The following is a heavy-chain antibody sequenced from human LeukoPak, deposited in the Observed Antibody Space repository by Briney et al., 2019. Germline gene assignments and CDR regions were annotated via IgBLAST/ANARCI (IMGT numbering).Heavy chain of an antibody. CDR2: IKSKRDGGTT. CDR1: GFTFSNAW. CDR3: ALHDYGDY. V-gene: IGHV3-15*01. Sequence: PGGSLRLSCAASGFTFSNAWMTWVRQAPGKGLEWVGRIKSKRDGGTTDYAAPVKGRFTISRDDSKNTLYLQMNSLKTEDTAVYFCALHDYGDYWGQGSLVTVSS. J-gene: IGHJ4*02.